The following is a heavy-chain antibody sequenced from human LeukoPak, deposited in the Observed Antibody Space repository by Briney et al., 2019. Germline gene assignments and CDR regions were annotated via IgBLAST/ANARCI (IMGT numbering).Heavy chain of an antibody. D-gene: IGHD2-2*01. CDR1: GFPFSSHW. J-gene: IGHJ5*02. CDR3: ARAGEQDIVVVPDASRKHFDP. V-gene: IGHV3-74*01. CDR2: INTDGSST. Sequence: GESLTLSWAASGFPFSSHWMQCLRQAPGEGLVGVSRINTDGSSTSYADSVKGRLTTSTDTAKNTLYLQMNSLRAEDPAVYYCARAGEQDIVVVPDASRKHFDPWGQGTLVTVSS.